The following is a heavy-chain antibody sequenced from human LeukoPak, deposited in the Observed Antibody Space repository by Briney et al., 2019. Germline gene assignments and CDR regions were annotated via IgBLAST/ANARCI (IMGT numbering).Heavy chain of an antibody. CDR1: GFNFNRDW. CDR2: IKQDGSLK. Sequence: GGSLRLSCAASGFNFNRDWMIWVRQAPGKGLEWVANIKQDGSLKYYVDSVKGRFTISRDNAKNSLYLQMNSLRAEDTAVYYCVRDESPSDRSGYYDAFDIWGRGTMVTVS. CDR3: VRDESPSDRSGYYDAFDI. V-gene: IGHV3-7*01. D-gene: IGHD3-22*01. J-gene: IGHJ3*02.